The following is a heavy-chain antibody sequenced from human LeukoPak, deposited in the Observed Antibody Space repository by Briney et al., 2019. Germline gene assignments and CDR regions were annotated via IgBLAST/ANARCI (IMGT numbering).Heavy chain of an antibody. CDR1: GGSLSSGGYY. CDR3: ARDRSGYYDR. J-gene: IGHJ4*02. Sequence: PSETLSLTCTVSGGSLSSGGYYWGWIRQPPGKGLEWIGSVYYGGNTYYNPSLKSRVTISVDTSKNQFSLKLTSVTAADTAVYYCARDRSGYYDRWGQGTLVTVSS. V-gene: IGHV4-39*07. D-gene: IGHD3-22*01. CDR2: VYYGGNT.